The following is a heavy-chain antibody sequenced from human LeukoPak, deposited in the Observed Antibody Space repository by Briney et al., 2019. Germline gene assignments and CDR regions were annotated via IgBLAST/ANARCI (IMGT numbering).Heavy chain of an antibody. CDR3: ARDLYSSGWYKS. J-gene: IGHJ4*02. V-gene: IGHV4-34*01. D-gene: IGHD6-19*01. CDR1: GGSFSGYY. CDR2: INHSGST. Sequence: SETLSLTCAVYGGSFSGYYWSWIRQPPGKGLEWIGEINHSGSTNYNPSLKSRVTISVDKSKNQFSLKLSSVTAADTAVYYCARDLYSSGWYKSWGQGTPVTVSS.